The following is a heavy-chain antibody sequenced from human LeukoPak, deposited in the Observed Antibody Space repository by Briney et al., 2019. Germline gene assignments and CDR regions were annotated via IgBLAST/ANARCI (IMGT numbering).Heavy chain of an antibody. CDR2: INHSGST. D-gene: IGHD3-10*01. J-gene: IGHJ4*02. CDR1: GGSVSSGSFY. V-gene: IGHV4-61*01. CDR3: ARSPAGSRRDFDC. Sequence: SETLSLTCTVSGGSVSSGSFYWSWIRQPPGRGLEWIGEINHSGSTNYNPSLRSRATILVDTSKNQFSLELTSVAAADTAVYYCARSPAGSRRDFDCWGQGILVTVSS.